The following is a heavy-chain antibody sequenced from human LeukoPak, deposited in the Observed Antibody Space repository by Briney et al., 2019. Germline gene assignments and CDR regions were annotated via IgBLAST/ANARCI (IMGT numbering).Heavy chain of an antibody. Sequence: ASVKVSCKASGYTFTSHDINWVQQATGQGLEWMGWMNPRSGDTGYAQKLKGRVTMTRDTSTNTAYMELSGLRSEDTAVYYCARGVNSSPRNWFDPWGQGTLVTVSS. CDR3: ARGVNSSPRNWFDP. CDR1: GYTFTSHD. J-gene: IGHJ5*02. V-gene: IGHV1-8*01. CDR2: MNPRSGDT. D-gene: IGHD2/OR15-2a*01.